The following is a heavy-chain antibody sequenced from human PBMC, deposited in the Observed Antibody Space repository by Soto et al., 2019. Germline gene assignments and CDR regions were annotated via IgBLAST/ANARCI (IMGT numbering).Heavy chain of an antibody. D-gene: IGHD5-18*01. J-gene: IGHJ3*02. V-gene: IGHV3-7*01. CDR2: IKQDGSEK. Sequence: GGSLRLSCAASGFTFSSYYMSWVRQPPGKGLEWVDNIKQDGSEKYYVDSVKGRFTISRDNAKSSLSLQMNSLTVEDTVVYYCARDGYSAGFDIWGQGTMVTVSS. CDR3: ARDGYSAGFDI. CDR1: GFTFSSYY.